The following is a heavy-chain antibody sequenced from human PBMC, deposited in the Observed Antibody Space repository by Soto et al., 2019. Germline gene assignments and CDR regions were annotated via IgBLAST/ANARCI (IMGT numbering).Heavy chain of an antibody. J-gene: IGHJ4*02. CDR3: ARDRYDSSGSFDY. V-gene: IGHV3-33*01. CDR1: GFTFRSYG. D-gene: IGHD3-22*01. CDR2: IWYDGSNK. Sequence: GGSLRLSCAASGFTFRSYGMHWVRQAPGKGLEWVAVIWYDGSNKYYADSVKGRFTISRDNSKNTLYLQMNSLRAEDTAVYYCARDRYDSSGSFDYWGQGTLVTVSS.